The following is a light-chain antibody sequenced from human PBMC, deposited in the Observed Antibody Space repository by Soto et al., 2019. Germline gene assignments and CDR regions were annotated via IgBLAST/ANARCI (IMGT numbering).Light chain of an antibody. Sequence: QSALTQPASVSGSPGQSITISCTGTSSDIGVYNFVSWYQQHPGKAPKLMLYDVNIRPSGVSNRFSGSKSSNTASLTISGLQAEDEADYYCTSWTTSTTMIFGGGTKLTVL. CDR3: TSWTTSTTMI. J-gene: IGLJ2*01. V-gene: IGLV2-14*03. CDR1: SSDIGVYNF. CDR2: DVN.